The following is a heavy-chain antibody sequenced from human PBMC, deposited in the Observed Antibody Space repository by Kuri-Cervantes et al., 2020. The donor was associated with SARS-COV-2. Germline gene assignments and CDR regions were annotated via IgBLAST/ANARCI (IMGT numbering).Heavy chain of an antibody. Sequence: SETLSLTCNVSGDSIRSYYWNWIRQPPGKGLEWIGYIYYSGSTNYNPSLKSRVTISKDTSKNQFSLKLSSVTAADTAVYYCASQDGLYYWGQGTLVTVSS. D-gene: IGHD3/OR15-3a*01. J-gene: IGHJ4*02. CDR1: GDSIRSYY. CDR3: ASQDGLYY. CDR2: IYYSGST. V-gene: IGHV4-59*01.